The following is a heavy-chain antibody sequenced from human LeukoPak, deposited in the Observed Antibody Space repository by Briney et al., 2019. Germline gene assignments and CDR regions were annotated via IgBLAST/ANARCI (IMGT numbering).Heavy chain of an antibody. J-gene: IGHJ4*02. CDR1: GGSISSGGYY. V-gene: IGHV4-30-2*01. CDR2: IYHSGST. CDR3: ARAPGVYSSSWYYFDY. Sequence: SQTLSLTCTVSGGSISSGGYYWSWIRQPPGKGLEWIGYIYHSGSTYYNPSLKSRVTISVDRSKNQFSLKLSSVTAADTAVYYCARAPGVYSSSWYYFDYWGQGTLVTVSS. D-gene: IGHD6-13*01.